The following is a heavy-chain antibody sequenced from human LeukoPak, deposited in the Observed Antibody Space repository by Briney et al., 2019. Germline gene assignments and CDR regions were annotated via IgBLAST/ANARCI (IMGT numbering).Heavy chain of an antibody. Sequence: SETLSLTCSVSGDSISSSSYYWGWIRQPPGKGLERIGSMSYGRMTYYNPSLKSRVAISVDTSKNQFSLKVTSVTAADTAVYYCARDLDGTTKPVGHYYYMDVWGRGTTVTVSS. CDR3: ARDLDGTTKPVGHYYYMDV. CDR1: GDSISSSSYY. CDR2: MSYGRMT. J-gene: IGHJ6*03. D-gene: IGHD1-1*01. V-gene: IGHV4-39*07.